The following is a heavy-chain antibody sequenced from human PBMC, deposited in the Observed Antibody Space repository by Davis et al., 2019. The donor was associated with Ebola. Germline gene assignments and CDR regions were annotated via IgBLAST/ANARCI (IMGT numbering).Heavy chain of an antibody. J-gene: IGHJ3*02. CDR3: ARHTYYYDSSGYWVAFDI. Sequence: SETLSLTCTVSGGSISSGGYYWSWIRQHPGKGLEWIGYIYYSGSTYYNPSLKSRVTISVDTSKNQFSLKLSSVTAADTAVYYCARHTYYYDSSGYWVAFDIWGQGTMVTVSS. V-gene: IGHV4-31*03. CDR1: GGSISSGGYY. CDR2: IYYSGST. D-gene: IGHD3-22*01.